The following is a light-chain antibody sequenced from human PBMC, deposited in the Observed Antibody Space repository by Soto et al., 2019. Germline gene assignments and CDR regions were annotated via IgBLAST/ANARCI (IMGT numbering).Light chain of an antibody. V-gene: IGKV1-27*01. CDR3: QKYSSVPV. J-gene: IGKJ3*01. Sequence: DIQITKSPTSLSASVGDRVTITCQASQGIRNFVAWYQHKPGKAPKLLIYAESTLQSGVPSRYSGSGSGTDFTLTINSLQPEDGATYSCQKYSSVPVFGPGTKVEIK. CDR1: QGIRNF. CDR2: AES.